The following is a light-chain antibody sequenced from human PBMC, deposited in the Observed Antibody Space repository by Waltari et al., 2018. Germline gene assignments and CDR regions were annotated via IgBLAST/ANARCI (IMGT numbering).Light chain of an antibody. V-gene: IGLV2-8*01. Sequence: QSALTQPPSASGSPGQSVTIPCTGTSSDVGGPTPVSCYQQYPGTAPKLIIYEVDKRPSGVPDRFSGSRSGNTASLTVSGLQADDESVYYCSSYRGDYNWVFGGGTKLTVL. CDR3: SSYRGDYNWV. CDR1: SSDVGGPTP. J-gene: IGLJ2*01. CDR2: EVD.